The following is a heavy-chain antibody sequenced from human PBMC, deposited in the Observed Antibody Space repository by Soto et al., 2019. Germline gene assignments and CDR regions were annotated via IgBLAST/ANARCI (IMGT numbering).Heavy chain of an antibody. Sequence: GASVKVSCKASGYTFIGFYMHWVRQAPGEGLEWMGWINPMSGRTNYAQKFQGRVTLTRDTSISTAYMELSRLRSDDTAVYYCASQEWLSHWGQGTLVTVS. CDR2: INPMSGRT. J-gene: IGHJ4*02. CDR3: ASQEWLSH. V-gene: IGHV1-2*02. CDR1: GYTFIGFY. D-gene: IGHD5-12*01.